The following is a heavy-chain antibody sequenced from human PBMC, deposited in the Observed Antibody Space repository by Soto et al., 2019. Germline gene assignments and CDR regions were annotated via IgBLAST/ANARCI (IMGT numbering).Heavy chain of an antibody. CDR1: GYTFTSFG. Sequence: QVQLVQSGAEVKKPGASVKVSCKASGYTFTSFGISWVRQAPGQGLEWMGWISAYNGNTNYAENPQGRVTMTTDTSPSTAYMELRSLRSDDTAVYYCARDHRGGTDAFDIWGQGTMVTVSS. V-gene: IGHV1-18*01. CDR2: ISAYNGNT. CDR3: ARDHRGGTDAFDI. J-gene: IGHJ3*02. D-gene: IGHD2-15*01.